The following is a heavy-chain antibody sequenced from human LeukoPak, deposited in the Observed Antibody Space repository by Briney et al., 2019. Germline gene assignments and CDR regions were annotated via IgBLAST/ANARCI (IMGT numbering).Heavy chain of an antibody. V-gene: IGHV7-4-1*02. CDR3: ARGGSYDFWSGYYPPV. J-gene: IGHJ6*02. Sequence: ASVKVSCKASGYTFTSYAMNWVRQAPGQGLEWMGWINTSTGNPTYAQGFTGRFVFSLDTSVSTAYLQISSLKAEDTAVYYCARGGSYDFWSGYYPPVWGQGTTVTVSS. CDR1: GYTFTSYA. CDR2: INTSTGNP. D-gene: IGHD3-3*01.